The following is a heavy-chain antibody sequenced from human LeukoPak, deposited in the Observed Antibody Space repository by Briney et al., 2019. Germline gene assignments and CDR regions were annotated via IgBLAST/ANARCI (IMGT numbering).Heavy chain of an antibody. CDR2: FDPEDGET. CDR1: GYTLTELS. Sequence: GASVKVSCKVSGYTLTELSMHWVRQAPGKGLEWMGGFDPEDGETIYAQKLQGRVTMTTDTSTSTAYMELRSLRSDDTAVYYCARGPIWFGELLPRDYWGQGTLVTVSS. D-gene: IGHD3-10*01. J-gene: IGHJ4*02. CDR3: ARGPIWFGELLPRDY. V-gene: IGHV1-24*01.